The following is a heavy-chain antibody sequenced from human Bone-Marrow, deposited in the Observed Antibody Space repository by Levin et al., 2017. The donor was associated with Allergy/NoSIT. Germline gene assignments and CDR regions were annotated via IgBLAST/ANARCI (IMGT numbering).Heavy chain of an antibody. J-gene: IGHJ4*02. Sequence: AGGSLRLSCAASGFTFSSYSMNWVRQAPGKGLEWVSSISSSSSYIYYADSVKGRFTISRDNAKNSLYLQMNSLRAEDTAVYYCAREKYCGGDCYCFDYWGQGTLVTVSS. D-gene: IGHD2-21*02. CDR3: AREKYCGGDCYCFDY. CDR1: GFTFSSYS. CDR2: ISSSSSYI. V-gene: IGHV3-21*01.